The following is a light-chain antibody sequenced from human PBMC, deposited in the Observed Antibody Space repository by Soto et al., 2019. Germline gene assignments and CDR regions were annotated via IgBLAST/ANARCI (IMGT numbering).Light chain of an antibody. V-gene: IGKV3-11*01. CDR3: QQLGNWPPGYT. Sequence: EIVLTQSPATLSLSPGERATLSCRASQSVSSYLAWYQQKPGQAPRLLIYDASNRATGIPARFSGSGSGTDFTLTISSLEPEDFAVYYCQQLGNWPPGYTFGQGTKLEIK. J-gene: IGKJ2*01. CDR2: DAS. CDR1: QSVSSY.